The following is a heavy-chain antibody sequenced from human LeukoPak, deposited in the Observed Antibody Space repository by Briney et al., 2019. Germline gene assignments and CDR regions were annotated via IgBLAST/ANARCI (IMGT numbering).Heavy chain of an antibody. CDR3: ARGIVVVVTATSNWFDP. V-gene: IGHV3-30*19. CDR2: ISYDGSNK. CDR1: GFTFSSYG. D-gene: IGHD2-15*01. Sequence: GGSLRLSCAASGFTFSSYGMHWVRQAPGKGLEWVAVISYDGSNKYYADSVKGRFTISRDNSKNTLYLQMNNLGAEDTAVYYCARGIVVVVTATSNWFDPWGQGTLVTVSS. J-gene: IGHJ5*02.